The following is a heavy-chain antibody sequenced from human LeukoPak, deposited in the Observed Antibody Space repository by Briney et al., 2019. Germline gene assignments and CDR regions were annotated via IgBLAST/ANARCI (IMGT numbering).Heavy chain of an antibody. Sequence: GASVKVSCKASGYTFTSYHMHWVRQAPGQGLDWMGIINPSAGITTYAQKFQGRVAMTKDTSTSTVYMELSSLRSEDTAVYYCARDAGNWGQGTLVTVSS. CDR2: INPSAGIT. V-gene: IGHV1-46*01. CDR3: ARDAGN. D-gene: IGHD6-13*01. J-gene: IGHJ4*02. CDR1: GYTFTSYH.